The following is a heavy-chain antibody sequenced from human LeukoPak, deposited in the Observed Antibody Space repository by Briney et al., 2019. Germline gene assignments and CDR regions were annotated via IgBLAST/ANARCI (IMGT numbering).Heavy chain of an antibody. CDR2: IYPDDSGT. J-gene: IGHJ3*02. Sequence: GESLKISCKDSGYSFSIYWIGWVRQMPGKGLEWMGIIYPDDSGTRYSPSFQGQVTISADKSINTAYLQWSSLKASDAAMYYCARQDIRTDAFDIWGQGTMVTVSS. V-gene: IGHV5-51*01. CDR1: GYSFSIYW. D-gene: IGHD5-12*01. CDR3: ARQDIRTDAFDI.